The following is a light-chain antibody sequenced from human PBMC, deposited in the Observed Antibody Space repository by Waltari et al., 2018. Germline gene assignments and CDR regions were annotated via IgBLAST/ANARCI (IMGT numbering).Light chain of an antibody. CDR2: GAS. J-gene: IGKJ2*01. Sequence: EIVLTQSPAIRSVSTVASATITCRASQSISSNLAWYQQRPGQAPRLLIYGASTRATGIPARFSGSESGTEFTLTISSLQSEDIAVYYCQQYNNWPYTFGQGTKLEIK. V-gene: IGKV3-15*01. CDR3: QQYNNWPYT. CDR1: QSISSN.